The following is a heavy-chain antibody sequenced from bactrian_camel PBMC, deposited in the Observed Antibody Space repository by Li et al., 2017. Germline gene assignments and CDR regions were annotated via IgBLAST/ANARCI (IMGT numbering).Heavy chain of an antibody. J-gene: IGHJ6*01. D-gene: IGHD2*01. CDR2: IDTRGGT. CDR1: GSTFNTC. CDR3: AARGPYCYTKLSVRDFTY. V-gene: IGHV3S57*01. Sequence: HVQLVESGGGSVQDGGSLRLSCVVSGSTFNTCMAWFRQAPGKEREGVALIDTRGGTALADSVSGRFTISNDVAKNILYLQMDRQKPEDTAMYHCAARGPYCYTKLSVRDFTYWGQGTQVTVS.